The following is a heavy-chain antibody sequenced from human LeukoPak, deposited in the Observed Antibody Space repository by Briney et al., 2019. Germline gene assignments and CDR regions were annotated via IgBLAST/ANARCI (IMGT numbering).Heavy chain of an antibody. Sequence: GGSLRLSCGASGFTFSSYWIHWVRQAPGKGLVGVSRINSDGSSTSYADSVKGRFTISRDNAKNTLYLQMDSLRAEDTAVYFCARTEYSGSYFDNWGQGTLVTVSS. D-gene: IGHD1-26*01. CDR2: INSDGSST. CDR1: GFTFSSYW. CDR3: ARTEYSGSYFDN. V-gene: IGHV3-74*01. J-gene: IGHJ4*02.